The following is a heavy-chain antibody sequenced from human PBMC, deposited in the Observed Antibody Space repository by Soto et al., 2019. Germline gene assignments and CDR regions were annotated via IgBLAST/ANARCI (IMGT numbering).Heavy chain of an antibody. Sequence: SETLSLTCTVSGGSISSGGYYWSWIRQHPGKGLEWIGYIYYSGSTYYNPSLKSRVTISVDTSKNQFSLKLSSVTAADTAVYYGARGLTTVTTHLDYWGQGTLVTVSS. CDR1: GGSISSGGYY. D-gene: IGHD4-4*01. V-gene: IGHV4-31*03. J-gene: IGHJ4*02. CDR3: ARGLTTVTTHLDY. CDR2: IYYSGST.